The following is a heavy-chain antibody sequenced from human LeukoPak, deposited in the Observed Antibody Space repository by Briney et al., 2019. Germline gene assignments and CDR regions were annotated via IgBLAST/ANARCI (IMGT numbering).Heavy chain of an antibody. CDR3: AREGGPGGATGGFDI. CDR1: GFIFSDYY. J-gene: IGHJ3*02. CDR2: INASGSTI. V-gene: IGHV3-11*04. D-gene: IGHD2-15*01. Sequence: GGSLRLSCAASGFIFSDYYMSWIRQAPGKGLEWVSYINASGSTIYYADSVKGRFTISRDNTKNSLYLQMNSLRVEDTAVYYCAREGGPGGATGGFDIWGQGTMVSVSS.